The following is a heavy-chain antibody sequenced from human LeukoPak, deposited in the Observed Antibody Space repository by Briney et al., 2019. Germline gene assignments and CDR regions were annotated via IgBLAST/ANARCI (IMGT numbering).Heavy chain of an antibody. CDR2: IRSKANSYAT. CDR1: GFTFSGSA. V-gene: IGHV3-73*01. D-gene: IGHD2-2*01. Sequence: GGSLRFSCAASGFTFSGSAMHWVRQASGKGLEWVGRIRSKANSYATAYAASVKGRFTISRDDSKNTAYLQMNSLKTEDTAVYYCTRRSSTSCLDYWGQGTLVTVSS. CDR3: TRRSSTSCLDY. J-gene: IGHJ4*02.